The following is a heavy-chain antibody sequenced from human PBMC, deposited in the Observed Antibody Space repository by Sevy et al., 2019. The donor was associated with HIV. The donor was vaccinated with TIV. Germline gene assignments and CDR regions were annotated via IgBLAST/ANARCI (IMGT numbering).Heavy chain of an antibody. J-gene: IGHJ4*02. CDR1: GFTFSSYA. V-gene: IGHV3-30-3*01. Sequence: GGSLRLSCAASGFTFSSYAMHWVRQAPGKGLEWVAVISYDGSNKYYADSVKGRFTISRDNSKNTLYLQMNSLRAEDTTVCYCARPRITIFGEVIHLLYYFDYWGQGTLVTVSS. CDR3: ARPRITIFGEVIHLLYYFDY. D-gene: IGHD3-3*01. CDR2: ISYDGSNK.